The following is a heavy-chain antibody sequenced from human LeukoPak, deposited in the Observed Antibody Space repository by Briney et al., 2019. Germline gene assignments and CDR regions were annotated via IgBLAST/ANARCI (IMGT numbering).Heavy chain of an antibody. J-gene: IGHJ4*02. Sequence: GGSLRLSCAASGFTFSSHTMNSVRQAPGKGLEWVAAIGGSGGRTDYAGAVKGRFTISRDNSRNTLYMQMTSMRAEDTAVYYCVRDTGVSAYNDYWGQGTLVTVSS. V-gene: IGHV3-23*01. D-gene: IGHD2-8*02. CDR2: IGGSGGRT. CDR3: VRDTGVSAYNDY. CDR1: GFTFSSHT.